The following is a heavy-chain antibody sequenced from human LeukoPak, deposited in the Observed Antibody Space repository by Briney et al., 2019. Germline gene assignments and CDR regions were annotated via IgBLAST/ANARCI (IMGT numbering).Heavy chain of an antibody. CDR3: ARPATGGAFDI. V-gene: IGHV4-59*08. Sequence: PSETLSLTCTVSGGSISSYYWSWIRQPPGKGLEWIGYINYSGSTNYNPSLKSRVTISVDTSKNQFSLKLSSVTAADTAVYYCARPATGGAFDIWGQGTMVTVSS. CDR1: GGSISSYY. CDR2: INYSGST. D-gene: IGHD2-8*02. J-gene: IGHJ3*02.